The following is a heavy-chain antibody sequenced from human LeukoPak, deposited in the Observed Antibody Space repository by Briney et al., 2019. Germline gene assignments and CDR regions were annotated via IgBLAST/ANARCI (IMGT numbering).Heavy chain of an antibody. D-gene: IGHD6-6*01. J-gene: IGHJ6*03. Sequence: GGSLRLSCAPSGFTFDVYSTDWVRHAPGKGRGWVSGISWNSCSISYADSVKGRFTISRDNAKNSLYLQMNSLRAEDMALYYCAKDIASSYYYYYMDVWGKGTTVTVSS. V-gene: IGHV3-9*03. CDR2: ISWNSCSI. CDR1: GFTFDVYS. CDR3: AKDIASSYYYYYMDV.